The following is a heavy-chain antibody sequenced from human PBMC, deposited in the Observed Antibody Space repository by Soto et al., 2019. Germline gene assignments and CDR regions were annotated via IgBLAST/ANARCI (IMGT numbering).Heavy chain of an antibody. CDR2: ISGSGGST. CDR3: AKDVGWGSYGSGSYPRLGAFDI. V-gene: IGHV3-23*01. CDR1: GFTFSSYA. D-gene: IGHD3-10*01. J-gene: IGHJ3*02. Sequence: GGSLRLSCAASGFTFSSYAMSWVRQAPGKGLEWVSAISGSGGSTYYADSVKGRFTISRDNSKNTLYLQMNSLRAEDTAVYDCAKDVGWGSYGSGSYPRLGAFDIWGQGTMVTVSS.